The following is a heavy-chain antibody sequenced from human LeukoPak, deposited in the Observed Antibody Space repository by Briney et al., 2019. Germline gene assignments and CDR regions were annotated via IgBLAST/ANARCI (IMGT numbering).Heavy chain of an antibody. CDR1: GYPFRNYD. D-gene: IGHD3-22*01. Sequence: ASVKVSCKTSGYPFRNYDINWVRQATGQGLEWMGWINPHSGKTGYAQKFQGRVTMTTDTSASTAYMELSSLRSEDTAVYYCARDQGDSSGYCFDYWGQGTLVTVSS. V-gene: IGHV1-8*01. CDR2: INPHSGKT. J-gene: IGHJ4*02. CDR3: ARDQGDSSGYCFDY.